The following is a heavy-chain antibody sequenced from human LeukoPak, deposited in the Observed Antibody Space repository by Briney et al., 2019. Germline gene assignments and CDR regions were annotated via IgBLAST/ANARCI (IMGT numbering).Heavy chain of an antibody. CDR1: GGTFSSYA. V-gene: IGHV1-46*01. D-gene: IGHD5-18*01. J-gene: IGHJ6*02. CDR2: INPSGGST. Sequence: ASVKVSCKASGGTFSSYAISWVRQAPGQGLEWMGIINPSGGSTSYAQKFQGRVTMTRDTSTSTVYMELSSLRSEDTAVYYCARVLGTHVDTADYYYYGMDVWGQGTTVTVSS. CDR3: ARVLGTHVDTADYYYYGMDV.